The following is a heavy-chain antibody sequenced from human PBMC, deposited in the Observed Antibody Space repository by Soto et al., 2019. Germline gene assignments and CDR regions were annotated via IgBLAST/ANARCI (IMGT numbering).Heavy chain of an antibody. V-gene: IGHV4-30-4*01. CDR3: ASNSSGSTFYDS. J-gene: IGHJ4*02. CDR2: IYYSGST. CDR1: GGAISSGDYY. D-gene: IGHD5-18*01. Sequence: TLSLTCTVSGGAISSGDYYWSWIRQPPGKGLEWIGYIYYSGSTYYNPSLKSRVTISVDTSKNQFSLKLSSVTAADTAVYYCASNSSGSTFYDSWGQGAVLTVSS.